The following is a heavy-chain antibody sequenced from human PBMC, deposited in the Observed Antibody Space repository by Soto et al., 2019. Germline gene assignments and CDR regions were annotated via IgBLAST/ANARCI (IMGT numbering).Heavy chain of an antibody. V-gene: IGHV1-18*01. Sequence: QVQLVQSGAEMKKPGASVKVSCKASGYTFTNYGITWVRQAPGQGLEWMGWINTYNDNTKSAQKLQGRVTMTTDTSTSTAYLELRSLRFDDTAVYFCATDGRGFGELFAHWGQGTLVTVSS. CDR3: ATDGRGFGELFAH. CDR1: GYTFTNYG. J-gene: IGHJ4*02. D-gene: IGHD3-10*01. CDR2: INTYNDNT.